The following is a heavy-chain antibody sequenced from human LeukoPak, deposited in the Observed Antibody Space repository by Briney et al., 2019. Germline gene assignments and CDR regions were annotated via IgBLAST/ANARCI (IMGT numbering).Heavy chain of an antibody. D-gene: IGHD1-26*01. J-gene: IGHJ4*02. Sequence: PGGSLRLSCAASGFTFSSYWMSWVRQAPGKGLEWMGIIYPGDSDTRYSPSFQGQVTISADKSISTAYLQWSSLKASDTAMYYCARNSGSYSSFDYWGQGTLVTVSS. CDR3: ARNSGSYSSFDY. CDR2: IYPGDSDT. V-gene: IGHV5-51*01. CDR1: GFTFSSYW.